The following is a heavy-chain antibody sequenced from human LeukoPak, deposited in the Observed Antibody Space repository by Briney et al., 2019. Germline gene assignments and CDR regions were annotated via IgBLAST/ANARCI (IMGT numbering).Heavy chain of an antibody. V-gene: IGHV3-23*01. CDR1: GFTFSSYA. CDR3: ARNQGVYGSKGLVDY. D-gene: IGHD6-13*01. J-gene: IGHJ4*02. Sequence: GGSLRLSCAASGFTFSSYAMSWVRQAPGRGLEWVSAISGSGGSTYYADSVKGRFTISRDNSKNTLYLQMNSLRAEDTAVYYCARNQGVYGSKGLVDYWGQGTLVTVSS. CDR2: ISGSGGST.